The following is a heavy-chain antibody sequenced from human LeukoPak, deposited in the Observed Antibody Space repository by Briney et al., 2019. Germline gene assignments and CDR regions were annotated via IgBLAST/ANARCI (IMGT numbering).Heavy chain of an antibody. CDR2: IKSDGSST. Sequence: GGSLRLSRAASGFTFRNYWMHWVRQAPGKGLVWVSRIKSDGSSTSYADSVKGRFTISRDNAKNTLYLQMNSLRAEDTAVYYCARGMVTTVITPFDYWGQGTLVTVSS. J-gene: IGHJ4*02. CDR1: GFTFRNYW. CDR3: ARGMVTTVITPFDY. V-gene: IGHV3-74*01. D-gene: IGHD4-23*01.